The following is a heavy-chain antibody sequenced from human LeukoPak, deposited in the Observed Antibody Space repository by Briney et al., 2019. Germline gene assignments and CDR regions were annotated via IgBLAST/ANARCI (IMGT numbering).Heavy chain of an antibody. V-gene: IGHV1-46*01. Sequence: ASVKVSCKASGYIFTNYYMHWVRQAPGQGLEWMGIINPSGGTTSYAQKFQGRVTMTRDMSTSTVYMELSSLRSEDTAVYYCARLRQSSGWYPASYWGQGILVTVSS. J-gene: IGHJ4*02. D-gene: IGHD6-19*01. CDR1: GYIFTNYY. CDR2: INPSGGTT. CDR3: ARLRQSSGWYPASY.